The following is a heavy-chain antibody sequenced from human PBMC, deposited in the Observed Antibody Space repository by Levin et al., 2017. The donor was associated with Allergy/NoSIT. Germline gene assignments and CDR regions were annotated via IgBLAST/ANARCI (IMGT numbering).Heavy chain of an antibody. V-gene: IGHV3-23*01. Sequence: GGSLRLSCAASGFTFNNYAMSWVRQAPGKGLEWVSAIINSGVGTYYADPVKGRFTISRDNSKNTMYLQMNSLRAEDTAVYFCAKDAIRGSDQPYYFDYWGQGTLVTASS. D-gene: IGHD6-19*01. CDR1: GFTFNNYA. J-gene: IGHJ4*02. CDR2: IINSGVGT. CDR3: AKDAIRGSDQPYYFDY.